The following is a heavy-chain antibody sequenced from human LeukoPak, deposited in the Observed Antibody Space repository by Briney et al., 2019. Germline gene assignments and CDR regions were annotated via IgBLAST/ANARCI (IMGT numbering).Heavy chain of an antibody. J-gene: IGHJ6*02. CDR1: GGSISSSSYY. CDR3: ARHLYDILTGFEYYYYYGMGV. Sequence: PSETLSLTCTVSGGSISSSSYYWGWIRQPPGKGLEWIGSIYYSGSTYYNPSLKSRVTISVDTSKNQFSLKLSSVTAADTAVYYCARHLYDILTGFEYYYYYGMGVWGQGTTVTVSS. V-gene: IGHV4-39*01. CDR2: IYYSGST. D-gene: IGHD3-9*01.